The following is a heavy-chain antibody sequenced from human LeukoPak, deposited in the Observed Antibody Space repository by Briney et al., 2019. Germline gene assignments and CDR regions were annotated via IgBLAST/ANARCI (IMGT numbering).Heavy chain of an antibody. D-gene: IGHD3-22*01. CDR2: IYYSGST. Sequence: SETLSLTCTVSGGSISSYYWSWIRQPPGKGLEWIGYIYYSGSTNYNPSLKSRVTISVDTSKNQFSLKLSSVTAADTAVYYCARLEFRGKYYDSSGNYWYFDLWGRGTLVTVSS. J-gene: IGHJ2*01. CDR3: ARLEFRGKYYDSSGNYWYFDL. V-gene: IGHV4-59*01. CDR1: GGSISSYY.